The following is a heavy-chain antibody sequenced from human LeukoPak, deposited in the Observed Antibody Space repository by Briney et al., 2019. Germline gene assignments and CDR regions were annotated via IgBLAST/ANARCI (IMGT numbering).Heavy chain of an antibody. Sequence: PSETLSLTCTVSGGSISSYYWSWIRQPPGKGLEWIGYIYYSGSTYYNPSLKSRVTISVDTSKNQFSLKLSSVTAADTAVYYCARDRIAAQYYYYGMDVWGQGTTVTVSS. J-gene: IGHJ6*02. CDR1: GGSISSYY. CDR2: IYYSGST. D-gene: IGHD6-6*01. CDR3: ARDRIAAQYYYYGMDV. V-gene: IGHV4-59*01.